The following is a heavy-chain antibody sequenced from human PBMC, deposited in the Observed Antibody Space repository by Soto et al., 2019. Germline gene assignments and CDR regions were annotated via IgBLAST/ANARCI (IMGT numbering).Heavy chain of an antibody. Sequence: QITLKESGPTPVNPTQTLTLTCTFSGFSLSTTEEGVGWIRQPPGKAPEWLALIYWDDDKRYSPSLKTRLTITKDTSKNQVVLTVTNVDPVDTATYYCAHGSCFGADCYPNPYFDFWGQGILVTVSS. CDR2: IYWDDDK. D-gene: IGHD2-21*02. CDR3: AHGSCFGADCYPNPYFDF. V-gene: IGHV2-5*02. CDR1: GFSLSTTEEG. J-gene: IGHJ4*02.